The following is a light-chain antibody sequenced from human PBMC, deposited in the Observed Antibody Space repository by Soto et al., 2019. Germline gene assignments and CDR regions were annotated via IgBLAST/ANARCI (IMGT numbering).Light chain of an antibody. CDR3: SSYTSSSTLV. CDR1: SIDVGGYNY. Sequence: QSVLTQPASVSGSPGQSITISCTGTSIDVGGYNYVSWYQQHPGKAPKLMIYDVSNRPPGVSNRFSGSKSGNTASLTISGLQAEDEADYYCSSYTSSSTLVFGTGTKVTVL. CDR2: DVS. V-gene: IGLV2-14*01. J-gene: IGLJ1*01.